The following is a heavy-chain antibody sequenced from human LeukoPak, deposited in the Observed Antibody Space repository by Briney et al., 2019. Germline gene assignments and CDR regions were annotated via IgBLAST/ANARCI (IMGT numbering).Heavy chain of an antibody. CDR1: GFTFSSYA. CDR3: ARARMDYYYGMDV. Sequence: PGGSLRLSCAASGFTFSSYAMSWVRQAPGKGLEWVSGISGSGGSTYYADSVKGRFTISRDNSKNTLYLQMNSLRAEDTAVYYCARARMDYYYGMDVWGQGTTVTVSS. CDR2: ISGSGGST. D-gene: IGHD2-15*01. J-gene: IGHJ6*02. V-gene: IGHV3-23*01.